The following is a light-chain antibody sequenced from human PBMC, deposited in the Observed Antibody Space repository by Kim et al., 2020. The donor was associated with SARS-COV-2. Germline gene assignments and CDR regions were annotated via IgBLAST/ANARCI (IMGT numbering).Light chain of an antibody. CDR1: KLGDKY. CDR3: QAWDSSTAYV. V-gene: IGLV3-1*01. J-gene: IGLJ1*01. CDR2: QDS. Sequence: SYELTQPPSVSVFPGQTVSITCSGDKLGDKYACWYQQKPGQSPVPVIYQDSKRPSGIPERFSGSNSGNTATLTISGTQAKDEADYNCQAWDSSTAYVFGT.